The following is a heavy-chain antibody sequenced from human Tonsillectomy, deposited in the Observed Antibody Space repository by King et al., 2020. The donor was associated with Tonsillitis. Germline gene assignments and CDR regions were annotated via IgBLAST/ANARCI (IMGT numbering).Heavy chain of an antibody. CDR3: ARGYSGRDYNWFDP. CDR2: SNSDGSSP. J-gene: IGHJ5*02. Sequence: VQLVESGGGLVQPGGSLRLSCVASGCTFSIYWMPWVRQAPGKGLVWVSRSNSDGSSPSYAYSVKGRFTISRDNAKNTLYLQMNSLRAEDTAVYYCARGYSGRDYNWFDPWGQGTLVTVSS. D-gene: IGHD1-26*01. V-gene: IGHV3-74*01. CDR1: GCTFSIYW.